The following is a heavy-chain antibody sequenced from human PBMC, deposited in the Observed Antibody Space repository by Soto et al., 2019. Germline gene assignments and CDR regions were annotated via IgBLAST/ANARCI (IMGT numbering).Heavy chain of an antibody. CDR3: ARDRGRGAPIDY. Sequence: QVQLVESGGGVVQPGRSLRLSSAASGFTFSSYAMHWVRQAPGKGLEWVAGISYDGSNKYYADSVKGRFTISRDNSKNTLFLQMNSLRAEDTAVYYCARDRGRGAPIDYWGQGTLVTVSS. J-gene: IGHJ4*02. V-gene: IGHV3-30-3*01. CDR2: ISYDGSNK. CDR1: GFTFSSYA. D-gene: IGHD3-10*01.